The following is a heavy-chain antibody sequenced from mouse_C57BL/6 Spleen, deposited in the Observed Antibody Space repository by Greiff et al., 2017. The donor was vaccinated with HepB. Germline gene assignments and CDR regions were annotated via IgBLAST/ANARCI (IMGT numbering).Heavy chain of an antibody. CDR1: GFTFSSYG. Sequence: EVMLVESGGGLVQPGGSLKLSCAASGFTFSSYGMSWVRQTPDKRLELVATINSNGGSTYYPDSVKGRFTISRDTAKNTLYLQMSRLKSEDTAMYDCARMARTINWGQGTTLTVSS. V-gene: IGHV5-6-3*01. CDR3: ARMARTIN. J-gene: IGHJ2*01. CDR2: INSNGGST.